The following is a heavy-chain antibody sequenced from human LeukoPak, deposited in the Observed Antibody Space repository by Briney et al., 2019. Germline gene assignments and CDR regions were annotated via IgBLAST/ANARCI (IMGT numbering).Heavy chain of an antibody. V-gene: IGHV3-23*01. CDR3: AKRLRYSSGPFDY. J-gene: IGHJ4*02. Sequence: GGSLRLSCAASGFTFSSYVMSWVRQAPGKGLEWVSTLSGSGGTTFYAGSVKGRFTISRDNTKNTLFLQVSSLRGEDTAVYFCAKRLRYSSGPFDYWGQGTLVTVSS. D-gene: IGHD6-19*01. CDR2: LSGSGGTT. CDR1: GFTFSSYV.